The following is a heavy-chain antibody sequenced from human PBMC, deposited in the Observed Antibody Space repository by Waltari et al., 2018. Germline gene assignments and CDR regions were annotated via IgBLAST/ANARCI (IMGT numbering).Heavy chain of an antibody. J-gene: IGHJ4*02. CDR3: SGPYSGSYYY. CDR2: IYYSEGT. Sequence: QVQLQESGPGLVKPSETLSLTCTVSGGSISSYYWSWIRQPPGKGLEWIGYIYYSEGTNYNPSLKSRVTRSVDTSKNQFSLKLSSVTAADTAVYYCSGPYSGSYYYWGQGTLVTVSS. D-gene: IGHD1-26*01. V-gene: IGHV4-59*01. CDR1: GGSISSYY.